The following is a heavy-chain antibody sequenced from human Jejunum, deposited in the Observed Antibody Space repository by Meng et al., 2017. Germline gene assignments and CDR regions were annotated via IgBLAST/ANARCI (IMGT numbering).Heavy chain of an antibody. CDR1: GDRFTSFG. D-gene: IGHD3-10*01. V-gene: IGHV1-18*01. Sequence: HVQLNTAGVEVKKPGASVKVSGKAPGDRFTSFGSSWVRQAPGQGLGWMGWMSTYNGQTNLAQKFQDRVTLTTDTSTTTAYLELRSLRSDDTAVYYCARDGLSYTMVRGPSYWGQGTLVTVSS. J-gene: IGHJ4*02. CDR2: MSTYNGQT. CDR3: ARDGLSYTMVRGPSY.